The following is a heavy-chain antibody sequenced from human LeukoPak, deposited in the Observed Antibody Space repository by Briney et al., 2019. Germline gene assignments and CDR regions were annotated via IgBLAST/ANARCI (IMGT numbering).Heavy chain of an antibody. J-gene: IGHJ4*02. CDR2: IYHSGST. CDR1: GYSISSGYY. D-gene: IGHD6-13*01. CDR3: ARARVAAAGPLDY. Sequence: SETLSLTCAVSGYSISSGYYWGWIRQPPGKGLEWIGSIYHSGSTYYNPSLKSRVTISVDTSKNQFSLKLSSVTAADTAVYYCARARVAAAGPLDYWGQGTLVTVFS. V-gene: IGHV4-38-2*01.